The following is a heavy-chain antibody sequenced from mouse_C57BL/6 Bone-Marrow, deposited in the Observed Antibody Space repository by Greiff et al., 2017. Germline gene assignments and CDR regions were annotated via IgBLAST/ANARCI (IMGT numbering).Heavy chain of an antibody. CDR3: ARDYGSRDYYFDY. CDR2: IYPGSGST. V-gene: IGHV1-55*01. Sequence: VQRVESGAELVKPGASVKMSCKASGYTFTSYWITWVKQRPGQGLEWIGDIYPGSGSTNYNEKFKSKATLTVDTSSSTAYMQLSSLTSEDSAVYYCARDYGSRDYYFDYWGQGTTLTVSS. D-gene: IGHD1-1*01. CDR1: GYTFTSYW. J-gene: IGHJ2*01.